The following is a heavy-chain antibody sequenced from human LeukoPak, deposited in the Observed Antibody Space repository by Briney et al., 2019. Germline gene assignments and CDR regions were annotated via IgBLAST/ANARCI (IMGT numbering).Heavy chain of an antibody. CDR3: ARKPGESGYNDDHFDY. D-gene: IGHD5-12*01. V-gene: IGHV4-34*01. J-gene: IGHJ4*02. CDR2: INHSGSA. CDR1: GGSFSGYY. Sequence: SETLSLTCAVYGGSFSGYYWSWIRQPPGKGLEWIGEINHSGSANYNPSLKSRVTISVDTSKNQFSLKLSSVTAADTAVYYCARKPGESGYNDDHFDYWGQGTLVTVSS.